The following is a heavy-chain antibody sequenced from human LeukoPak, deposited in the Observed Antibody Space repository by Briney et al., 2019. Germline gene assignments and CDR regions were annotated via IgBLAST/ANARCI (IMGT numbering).Heavy chain of an antibody. V-gene: IGHV3-43*01. CDR2: ISWDGGTT. J-gene: IGHJ4*02. CDR1: GFSFDDYA. Sequence: PGRSLRLSCAASGFSFDDYAMHWVRQAPGKGLEWVSFISWDGGTTDYADSVKGRFTVSRDNSKNSLYLQMNSLRTEDTALYYCAKDKGEWRGFDYWGQGTLVTVSS. CDR3: AKDKGEWRGFDY. D-gene: IGHD3-3*01.